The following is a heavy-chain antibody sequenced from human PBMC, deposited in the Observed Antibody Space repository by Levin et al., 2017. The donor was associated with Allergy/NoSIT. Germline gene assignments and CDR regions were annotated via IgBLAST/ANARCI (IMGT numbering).Heavy chain of an antibody. V-gene: IGHV6-1*01. Sequence: SQTLSLTCAISGDSVSSNSAAWNWIRQSPSRGLEWLGRTYYRSKWYNDYAVSVKSRITINPDTSKNQFSLQLNSVTPEDTAVYHCARDPESSIAARSPRGAFDIWGQGTMVTVSS. J-gene: IGHJ3*02. CDR3: ARDPESSIAARSPRGAFDI. CDR1: GDSVSSNSAA. D-gene: IGHD6-6*01. CDR2: TYYRSKWYN.